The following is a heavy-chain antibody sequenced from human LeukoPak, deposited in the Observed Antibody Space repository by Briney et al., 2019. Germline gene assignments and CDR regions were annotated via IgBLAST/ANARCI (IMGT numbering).Heavy chain of an antibody. CDR3: ARDLEAANTYYFDY. CDR1: GFTVSSSY. V-gene: IGHV3-66*01. D-gene: IGHD6-13*01. J-gene: IGHJ4*02. Sequence: GGSLRLSSAASGFTVSSSYMSWVRQARGKGLEWVSIISSAGTTYYADSVKGRFTISRDNSKNTVYLQVNSLRDEDTAVYYCARDLEAANTYYFDYWGQGTMVTVSS. CDR2: ISSAGTT.